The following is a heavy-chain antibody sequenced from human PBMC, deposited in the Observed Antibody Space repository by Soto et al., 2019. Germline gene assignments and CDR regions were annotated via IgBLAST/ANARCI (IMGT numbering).Heavy chain of an antibody. D-gene: IGHD5-18*01. CDR2: ISSSSSYI. CDR1: GFAFGAYA. V-gene: IGHV3-21*01. Sequence: PGGSLRLSCAASGFAFGAYAMTWVRQAPGKGLEWVSSISSSSSYIYYADSVKGRFTISRDNAKNSLYLQMNSLRAEDTAVYYCARDAGYSYGYYYYYGMDVWGQGTTVTVSS. J-gene: IGHJ6*02. CDR3: ARDAGYSYGYYYYYGMDV.